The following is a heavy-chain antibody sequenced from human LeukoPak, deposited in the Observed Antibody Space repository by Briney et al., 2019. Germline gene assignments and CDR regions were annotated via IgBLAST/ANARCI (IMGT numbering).Heavy chain of an antibody. CDR1: GGSISSSSYY. CDR3: ARRITIFGVVSHDAFDI. J-gene: IGHJ3*02. D-gene: IGHD3-3*01. V-gene: IGHV4-39*01. CDR2: IYYSGST. Sequence: PSETLSLTCTVSGGSISSSSYYWGWIRQPPGKGLEWIGSIYYSGSTYYNPSLKSRVTISVDTSKNQFSLKLSSVTAADTAVYYCARRITIFGVVSHDAFDIWGQGTMVTVSS.